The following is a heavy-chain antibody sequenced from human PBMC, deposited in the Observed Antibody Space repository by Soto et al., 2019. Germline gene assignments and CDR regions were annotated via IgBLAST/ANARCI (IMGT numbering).Heavy chain of an antibody. J-gene: IGHJ6*02. V-gene: IGHV4-34*01. CDR1: GGSFSGYY. CDR2: INHSGST. CDR3: ARGSRTTVTPPPGENYYYYGMDV. D-gene: IGHD4-17*01. Sequence: SQTLSLTCAVYGGSFSGYYWSWIRQPPGKGLEWIGEINHSGSTNYNPSLKSRVTISVDTSKNQFSLKLSSVTAADTAVYYCARGSRTTVTPPPGENYYYYGMDVWGQGTTVTVSS.